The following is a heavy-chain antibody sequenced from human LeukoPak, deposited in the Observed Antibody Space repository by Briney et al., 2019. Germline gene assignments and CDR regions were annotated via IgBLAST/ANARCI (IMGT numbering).Heavy chain of an antibody. CDR1: GGSISSGGYY. CDR3: ASRENSSGGYYYNGAFDI. CDR2: IYYSGST. Sequence: PSETLSLTCTVSGGSISSGGYYWSWIRQHPGKGLEWIGYIYYSGSTYYSPSLKSRVTISVDTSKNQFSLKLSSVTAADTAVYYCASRENSSGGYYYNGAFDIWGQGTMVTVSS. D-gene: IGHD3-22*01. V-gene: IGHV4-31*03. J-gene: IGHJ3*02.